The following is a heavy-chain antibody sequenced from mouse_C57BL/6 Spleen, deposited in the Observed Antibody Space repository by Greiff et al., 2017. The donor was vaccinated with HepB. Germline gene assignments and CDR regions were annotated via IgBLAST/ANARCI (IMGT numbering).Heavy chain of an antibody. V-gene: IGHV1-59*01. CDR1: GYTFTSYW. Sequence: VKLQQPGAELVRPGTSVKLSCKASGYTFTSYWMHWVKQRPGQGLEWIGVIDPSDSYTNYNQKFKGKATLTVDTSSSTACMQLSSLTSEDSAVYYCARDSSGLFAYWGQGTLVTVSA. J-gene: IGHJ3*01. D-gene: IGHD3-2*02. CDR3: ARDSSGLFAY. CDR2: IDPSDSYT.